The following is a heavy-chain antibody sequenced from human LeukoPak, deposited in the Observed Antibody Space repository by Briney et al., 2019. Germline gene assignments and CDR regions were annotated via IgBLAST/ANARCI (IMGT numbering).Heavy chain of an antibody. V-gene: IGHV3-33*08. CDR2: ISSDASDH. Sequence: GGSLRLSCAASGFSFPTYGMHWVRQAPGKGLEWVALISSDASDHYYLDSVKDRFTVPRDNAKNSLYLQMNSLRAEDTAVYYCARDRGDPDCSSTSCYRKYYFDYWGQGTLVTVSS. CDR1: GFSFPTYG. D-gene: IGHD2-2*01. CDR3: ARDRGDPDCSSTSCYRKYYFDY. J-gene: IGHJ4*02.